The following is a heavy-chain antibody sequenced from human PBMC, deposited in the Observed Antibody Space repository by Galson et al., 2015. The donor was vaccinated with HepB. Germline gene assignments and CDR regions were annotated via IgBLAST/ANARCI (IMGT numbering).Heavy chain of an antibody. CDR2: IGGSGTST. Sequence: SLRLSCAASGFTFSTYAMSWVRQAPGKGLEWVSHIGGSGTSTYYADSVKGRFTISRDNSKNTVYLQMNSLRAEDTAVYYCAKDKGLHYHSYYMDVWGKGTTVTVSS. CDR3: AKDKGLHYHSYYMDV. J-gene: IGHJ6*03. V-gene: IGHV3-23*01. CDR1: GFTFSTYA.